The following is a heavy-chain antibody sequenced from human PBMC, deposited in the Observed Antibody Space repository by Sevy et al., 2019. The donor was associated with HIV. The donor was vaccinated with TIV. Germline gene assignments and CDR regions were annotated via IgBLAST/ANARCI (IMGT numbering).Heavy chain of an antibody. CDR2: FDRTDIT. CDR3: VRDERAIASHFDY. J-gene: IGHJ4*02. CDR1: GFTLSSYT. V-gene: IGHV3-48*02. Sequence: GSLRLSCEASGFTLSSYTMNWVRQSPEKGLEWVATFDRTDITHYADSVKGRFIISRDTAKNSLFLQMNSLRDDDTAMYFCVRDERAIASHFDYWGRRTLVTVSS. D-gene: IGHD2-21*01.